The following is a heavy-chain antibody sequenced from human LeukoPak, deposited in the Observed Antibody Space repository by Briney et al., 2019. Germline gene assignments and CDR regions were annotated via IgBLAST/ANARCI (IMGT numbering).Heavy chain of an antibody. D-gene: IGHD3-22*01. J-gene: IGHJ3*02. CDR3: ARDTRRQSSSGYYLMDAFDI. Sequence: SVKVSCKASGGTFRGYAISWVRQAPGQGLEWMGRIIPIFGTRDYAQKFQGGVTIITDESTSTAYMELSSLRSEDTAVYYCARDTRRQSSSGYYLMDAFDIWGRGTMVTVSS. CDR2: IIPIFGTR. CDR1: GGTFRGYA. V-gene: IGHV1-69*05.